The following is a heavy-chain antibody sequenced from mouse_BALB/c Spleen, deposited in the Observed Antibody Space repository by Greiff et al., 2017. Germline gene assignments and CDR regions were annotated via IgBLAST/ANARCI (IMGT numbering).Heavy chain of an antibody. CDR1: GYSFTGYF. CDR2: INPYNGDT. J-gene: IGHJ3*01. CDR3: ASSYYDYDGGAY. D-gene: IGHD2-4*01. V-gene: IGHV1-20*02. Sequence: VQLQQSGPELVKPGASVKISCKASGYSFTGYFMNWVMQSHGKSLEWIGRINPYNGDTFYNQKFKSKATLTVDKSSSTAHMELRSLASEDSAVYYCASSYYDYDGGAYWGQGTLVTVSA.